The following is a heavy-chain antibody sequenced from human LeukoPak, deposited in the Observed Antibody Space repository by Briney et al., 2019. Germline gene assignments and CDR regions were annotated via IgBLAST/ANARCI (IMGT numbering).Heavy chain of an antibody. CDR1: GGTFSSYA. V-gene: IGHV1-69*13. J-gene: IGHJ4*02. Sequence: GASVKVSCKASGGTFSSYAISWVRQAPGQGLEWMGGIIPIFGTANYAQKFQGRVTITADESTSTAYMELSSLRSEDTAVYYCARVGVNTMIVVVSNFDYWGQGTLVTVSS. CDR2: IIPIFGTA. D-gene: IGHD3-22*01. CDR3: ARVGVNTMIVVVSNFDY.